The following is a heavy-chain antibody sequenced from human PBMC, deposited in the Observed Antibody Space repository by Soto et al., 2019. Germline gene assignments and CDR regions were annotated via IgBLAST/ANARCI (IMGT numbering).Heavy chain of an antibody. CDR1: GFTLSRYA. CDR2: ISYDGNNK. J-gene: IGHJ4*02. Sequence: TGGSLRLSCAASGFTLSRYAMYWVRQAPGKGLEWVAFISYDGNNKYFPDSVKGRFTISRDNSKNTLYLQMNSLRAEDTAVYFCARDLGRYCGGGGCSPTYYFDYWGQGTLVTVSS. CDR3: ARDLGRYCGGGGCSPTYYFDY. D-gene: IGHD2-15*01. V-gene: IGHV3-30-3*01.